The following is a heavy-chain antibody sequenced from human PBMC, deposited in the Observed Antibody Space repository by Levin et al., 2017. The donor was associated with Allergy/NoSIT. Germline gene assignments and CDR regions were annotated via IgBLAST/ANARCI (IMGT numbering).Heavy chain of an antibody. J-gene: IGHJ5*02. CDR2: ISHNGDII. CDR1: GFAFENYA. V-gene: IGHV3-9*01. Sequence: PGGSLRLSCAASGFAFENYAMHWVRQAPGKGLEWVSYISHNGDIIAYADSIKGRFAISRDNAKASLFLQMNSLRTDDTALYYCTKDMGALPAANNWFDPWGQGTLVTVAS. D-gene: IGHD2-2*01. CDR3: TKDMGALPAANNWFDP.